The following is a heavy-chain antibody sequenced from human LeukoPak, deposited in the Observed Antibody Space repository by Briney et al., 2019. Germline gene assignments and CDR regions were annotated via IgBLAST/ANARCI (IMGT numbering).Heavy chain of an antibody. Sequence: SGTLPLTCAVSGGSISSSNWWSWVRQPPGKGLEWIGEIYHSGSTNYNPSLKSRVTISVDKSKNQFSLKLSSVTAADTAVYYCARGRNGGFGKPTYYYYYYGMDVWGQGTTVTASS. J-gene: IGHJ6*02. CDR3: ARGRNGGFGKPTYYYYYYGMDV. CDR1: GGSISSSNW. CDR2: IYHSGST. D-gene: IGHD3-10*01. V-gene: IGHV4-4*02.